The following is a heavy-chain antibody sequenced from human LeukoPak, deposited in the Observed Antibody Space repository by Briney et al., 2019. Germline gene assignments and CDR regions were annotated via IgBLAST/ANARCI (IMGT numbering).Heavy chain of an antibody. CDR1: GGTFSSYA. CDR2: IIPIFGTA. Sequence: ASVKVSCKASGGTFSSYAISWVRQAPGQGLEWMGGIIPIFGTANYAQKFQGRVTITADESTSTAYMELSSLRSEDTAVYYCARDQGFSRVDFYGMDVWGKGTTVTVSS. J-gene: IGHJ6*04. CDR3: ARDQGFSRVDFYGMDV. V-gene: IGHV1-69*13. D-gene: IGHD5-12*01.